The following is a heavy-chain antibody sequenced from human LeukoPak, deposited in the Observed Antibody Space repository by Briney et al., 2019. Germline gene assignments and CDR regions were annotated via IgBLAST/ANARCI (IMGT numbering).Heavy chain of an antibody. Sequence: GGSLRLSCAASGFTVSSNYMSWVRQAPGKGLEWVSVIYSGGTTYYADSVKGRFTISRDNSKNTLYLQMSSLRAEDTAVYYCVKDLFFLGITKVRGVIITGENAFDIWGQGTMVTVSS. J-gene: IGHJ3*02. V-gene: IGHV3-66*01. CDR2: IYSGGTT. D-gene: IGHD3-10*01. CDR1: GFTVSSNY. CDR3: VKDLFFLGITKVRGVIITGENAFDI.